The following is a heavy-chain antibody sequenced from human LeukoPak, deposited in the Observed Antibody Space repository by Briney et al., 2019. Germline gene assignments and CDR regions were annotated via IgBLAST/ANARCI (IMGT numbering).Heavy chain of an antibody. D-gene: IGHD5-24*01. CDR2: ISGSGGST. J-gene: IGHJ3*02. Sequence: PGGSLRLSCAASGFTFSSYAMSWVRQAPGKGLEWVSAISGSGGSTYYADSVKGRFTISVDTSKNQFSLKLSSVTAADTAVYYCARAKTEMATMIDAFDIWGQGTMVTVSS. V-gene: IGHV3-23*01. CDR3: ARAKTEMATMIDAFDI. CDR1: GFTFSSYA.